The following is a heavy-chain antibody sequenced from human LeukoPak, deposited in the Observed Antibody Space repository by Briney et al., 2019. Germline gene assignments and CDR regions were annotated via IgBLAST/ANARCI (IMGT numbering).Heavy chain of an antibody. CDR3: ARGGIDIGSVPVSNWFDP. CDR2: SNPYNGKT. Sequence: GASVKVSCKASGYTFINYGITWVRQAPGQGLEWMGWSNPYNGKTNYAQKLQGRVTMTTDTSTNTAYMELRSLRSDDTAVYNCARGGIDIGSVPVSNWFDPWGQGTLVTVSS. J-gene: IGHJ5*02. CDR1: GYTFINYG. V-gene: IGHV1-18*01. D-gene: IGHD2/OR15-2a*01.